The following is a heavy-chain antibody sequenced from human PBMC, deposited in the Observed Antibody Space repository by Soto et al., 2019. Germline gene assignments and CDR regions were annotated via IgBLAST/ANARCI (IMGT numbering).Heavy chain of an antibody. CDR2: INPNSGGT. V-gene: IGHV1-2*04. CDR3: ARDGIVGATSIPNYYYYYGMDV. CDR1: GYTFTGYY. D-gene: IGHD1-26*01. Sequence: ASVKVSCKASGYTFTGYYMHWVRQAPGQGLEWMGWINPNSGGTNYAQKFQGWVTMTRDTSISTAYMELSRLRSDDTAVYYCARDGIVGATSIPNYYYYYGMDVWGQGTTVTVSS. J-gene: IGHJ6*02.